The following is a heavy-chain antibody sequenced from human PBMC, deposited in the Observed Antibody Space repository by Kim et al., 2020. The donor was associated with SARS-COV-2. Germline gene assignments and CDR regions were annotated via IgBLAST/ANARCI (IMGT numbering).Heavy chain of an antibody. CDR3: ARDWAHYGSTNDNWFDP. J-gene: IGHJ5*02. CDR1: GYTFTSYG. D-gene: IGHD3-10*01. CDR2: ISAYNGNT. V-gene: IGHV1-18*04. Sequence: ASVKVSCKASGYTFTSYGISWVRQAPGQGLEWMGWISAYNGNTNYAQKLQGRVTMTTDTSTSTAYMELRSLRSDDTAVYYCARDWAHYGSTNDNWFDPWGQGTLVTVSS.